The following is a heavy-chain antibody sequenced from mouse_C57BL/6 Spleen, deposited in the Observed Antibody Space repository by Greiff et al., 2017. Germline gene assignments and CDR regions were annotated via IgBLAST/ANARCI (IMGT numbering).Heavy chain of an antibody. CDR2: IYPRDGST. CDR3: ARWDDDY. CDR1: GYTFTSYD. J-gene: IGHJ2*01. V-gene: IGHV1-85*01. D-gene: IGHD4-1*01. Sequence: VQRVESGPELVKPGASVKLSCKASGYTFTSYDINWVKQRPGQGLEWIGWIYPRDGSTKYNEKFKGKATLTVATSSSTAYMELHSLTSEDSAVYFCARWDDDYWGQGTTLTVSS.